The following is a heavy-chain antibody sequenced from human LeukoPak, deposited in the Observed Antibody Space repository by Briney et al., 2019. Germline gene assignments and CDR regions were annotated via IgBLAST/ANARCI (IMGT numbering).Heavy chain of an antibody. CDR1: GFTFSSYA. V-gene: IGHV3-23*01. D-gene: IGHD1-26*01. CDR2: ISGSGGST. CDR3: AREDPIVGAIFDY. Sequence: AGGSLRLSCAASGFTFSSYAMSWVRQAPGKGLEWVSAISGSGGSTYYADSVKGRFTISRDNSENTLYLQMNSLRAEDTAMCYCAREDPIVGAIFDYWGQGTLVTVSS. J-gene: IGHJ4*02.